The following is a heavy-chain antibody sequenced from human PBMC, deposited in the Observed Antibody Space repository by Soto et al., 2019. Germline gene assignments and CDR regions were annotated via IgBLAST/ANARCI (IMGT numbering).Heavy chain of an antibody. J-gene: IGHJ4*02. Sequence: SCAASGFTFSSYGMHWVRQAPGKGLEWVAVIWYDGSNKYYADSVKGRFTISRDNSKNTLYLQMNSLRAEDTAVYYCARDILWLEYYFDYWGQGIQVTVSS. CDR1: GFTFSSYG. CDR3: ARDILWLEYYFDY. D-gene: IGHD6-19*01. V-gene: IGHV3-33*01. CDR2: IWYDGSNK.